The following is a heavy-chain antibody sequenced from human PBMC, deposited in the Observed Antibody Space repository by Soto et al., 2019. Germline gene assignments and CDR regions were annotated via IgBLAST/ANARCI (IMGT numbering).Heavy chain of an antibody. Sequence: SETLSLTCTVSGGSISSGGYYWSWIRQHPGKGLEWIGYIYYSGSTYYNPSLKSRVTISVDTSKNQFSLKLSSVTAADTAVYYCAREGPIVVVPAAPDYYYYYGMDFRGQGTTVTVSS. V-gene: IGHV4-31*03. J-gene: IGHJ6*02. CDR1: GGSISSGGYY. D-gene: IGHD2-2*01. CDR2: IYYSGST. CDR3: AREGPIVVVPAAPDYYYYYGMDF.